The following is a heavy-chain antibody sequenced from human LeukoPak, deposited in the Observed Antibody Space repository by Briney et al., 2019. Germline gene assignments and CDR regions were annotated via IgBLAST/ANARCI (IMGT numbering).Heavy chain of an antibody. Sequence: PSETLSLTCSVSGDSINSGDYYWSWIRQPPGKGLEWIGYIYYSGTTYYNPSLRSRVTVSVDTSKNQFSLKLNSVTAADTAVYYCARAVQASLQPRFDPWGQGTLVTVSS. CDR2: IYYSGTT. V-gene: IGHV4-30-4*08. CDR3: ARAVQASLQPRFDP. CDR1: GDSINSGDYY. D-gene: IGHD1-1*01. J-gene: IGHJ5*02.